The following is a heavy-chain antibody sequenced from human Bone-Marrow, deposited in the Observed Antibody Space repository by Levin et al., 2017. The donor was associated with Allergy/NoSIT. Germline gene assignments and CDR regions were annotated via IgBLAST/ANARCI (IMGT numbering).Heavy chain of an antibody. CDR3: ARELRTVSTGALGY. J-gene: IGHJ4*02. CDR1: EFTFSNYW. Sequence: ASVKVSCAASEFTFSNYWMFWVRQAPGKGLVWVSRINGDGSNTIYADSVEGRFTISRDNAKNTLYLQMSSLTADDTAVYYCARELRTVSTGALGYWGQGTLVTVSS. V-gene: IGHV3-74*01. CDR2: INGDGSNT. D-gene: IGHD1-1*01.